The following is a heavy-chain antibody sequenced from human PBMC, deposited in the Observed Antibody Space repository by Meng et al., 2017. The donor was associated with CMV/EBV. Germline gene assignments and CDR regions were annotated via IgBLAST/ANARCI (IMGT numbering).Heavy chain of an antibody. CDR1: GGTFSSYA. CDR2: IIPILGIA. CDR3: ARDPHSSSWYDWFDP. J-gene: IGHJ5*02. Sequence: SVKVSCKASGGTFSSYAISWVRQAPGQGLEWMGGIIPILGIANYAQKFQGRVTIIADKSTSTAYMELSSLRSEDTAVYYCARDPHSSSWYDWFDPWGQGTLVTVSS. V-gene: IGHV1-69*10. D-gene: IGHD6-13*01.